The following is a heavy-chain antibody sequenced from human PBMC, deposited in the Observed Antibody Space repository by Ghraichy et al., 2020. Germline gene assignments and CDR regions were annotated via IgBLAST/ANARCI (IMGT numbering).Heavy chain of an antibody. D-gene: IGHD4-23*01. V-gene: IGHV4-59*01. Sequence: IHYNGHTDYNPSLKSRVTISFDTSKNQFSLRLSSVTAADTAVYYCARKPLLPGNGFHAFYIWDQVSFITVSS. CDR3: ARKPLLPGNGFHAFYI. CDR2: IHYNGHT. J-gene: IGHJ3*02.